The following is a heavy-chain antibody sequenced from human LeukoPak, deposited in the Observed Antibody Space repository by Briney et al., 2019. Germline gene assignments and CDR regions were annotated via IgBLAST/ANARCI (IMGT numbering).Heavy chain of an antibody. CDR3: AKGRYSGTTYYFDY. Sequence: GSSLRLSCAASGFTLSTYWMSWVRQVPGKGLEWVANIKKDGSETYYVDSVKGRFTISRDNAKNSLYLQMNSLRAEDTAIYHCAKGRYSGTTYYFDYWGQGTLVTVSS. J-gene: IGHJ4*02. CDR1: GFTLSTYW. CDR2: IKKDGSET. V-gene: IGHV3-7*03. D-gene: IGHD5-12*01.